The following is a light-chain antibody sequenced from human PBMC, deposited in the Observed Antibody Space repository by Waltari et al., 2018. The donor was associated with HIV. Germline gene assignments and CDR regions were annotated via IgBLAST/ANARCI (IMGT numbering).Light chain of an antibody. V-gene: IGLV3-21*02. CDR3: QVWESSSDLRLWV. CDR1: AIGSKR. J-gene: IGLJ3*02. Sequence: SYVLTQSPSVSVSPGQTARIPCGANAIGSKRVHCYLQKPGQAPVLLVYDDSDRPSGIPERFPGSNSGNAATLTISRVEVGDEADDFCQVWESSSDLRLWVFGGGSRLTVL. CDR2: DDS.